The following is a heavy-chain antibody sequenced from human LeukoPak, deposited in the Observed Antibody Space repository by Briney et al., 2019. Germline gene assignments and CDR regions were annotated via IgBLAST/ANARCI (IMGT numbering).Heavy chain of an antibody. J-gene: IGHJ5*02. CDR1: GFTFSSYA. V-gene: IGHV3-23*01. Sequence: PGGSLRLSCAASGFTFSSYAMSWVRQAPGKGLEWVSVISGSGGSISYADSVKGRFTISRDNSKNTLYLQVNSLRAEDTALYYCAKDRLSTPTAPRFDPWGQGTLVTVSS. CDR3: AKDRLSTPTAPRFDP. CDR2: ISGSGGSI. D-gene: IGHD4-23*01.